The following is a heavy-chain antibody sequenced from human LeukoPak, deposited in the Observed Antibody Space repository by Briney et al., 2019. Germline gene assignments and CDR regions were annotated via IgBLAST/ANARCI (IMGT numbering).Heavy chain of an antibody. V-gene: IGHV1-2*02. CDR1: GYTFTGYY. D-gene: IGHD2-2*01. CDR2: INPNSGGT. CDR3: ARDPSYAPYYYYYYMDV. J-gene: IGHJ6*03. Sequence: GASVKVSCKASGYTFTGYYMHWVRQSPGQGLEGMGWINPNSGGTNYAQKFQGRVTMTRDTSISTAYMELSRLRSDDTAVYYCARDPSYAPYYYYYYMDVWGKGTTVTVSS.